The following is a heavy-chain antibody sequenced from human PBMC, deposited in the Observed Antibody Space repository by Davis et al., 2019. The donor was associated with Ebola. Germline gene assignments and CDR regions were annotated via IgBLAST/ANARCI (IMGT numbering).Heavy chain of an antibody. V-gene: IGHV1-2*06. J-gene: IGHJ4*02. CDR3: ARDIRNTIFGVVIIGH. Sequence: ASVKVSCKASGYTFTSYYMHWVRQAPGQGLEWMGRINPNSGGTNYAQKFQGRVTMTRDTSISTVYMELSRLRSDDTAVYYCARDIRNTIFGVVIIGHWGQGTLVTVSS. D-gene: IGHD3-3*01. CDR2: INPNSGGT. CDR1: GYTFTSYY.